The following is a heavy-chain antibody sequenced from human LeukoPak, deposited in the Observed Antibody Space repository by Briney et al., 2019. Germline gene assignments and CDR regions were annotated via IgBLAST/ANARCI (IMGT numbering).Heavy chain of an antibody. J-gene: IGHJ4*02. V-gene: IGHV4-61*02. CDR2: ISTSGST. Sequence: SETLSLTCTVSGGSISRTNYYWGWIRQPAGKGLEWIGRISTSGSTNYNPSLESRVTISVDTSKNQFSLKLSSVTAADTAVYSCARWDYDRFDYWGQGTLVTVSS. CDR1: GGSISRTNYY. CDR3: ARWDYDRFDY. D-gene: IGHD3-22*01.